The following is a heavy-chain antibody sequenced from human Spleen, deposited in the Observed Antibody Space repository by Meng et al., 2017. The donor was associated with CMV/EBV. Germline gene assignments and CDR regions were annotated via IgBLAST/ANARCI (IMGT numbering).Heavy chain of an antibody. J-gene: IGHJ4*02. V-gene: IGHV3-23*01. CDR1: GVSFGSYA. CDR3: AKQCLYNWNYESYDY. Sequence: SGVSFGSYAMSWVRQATGKGLERVSDISGTGDSTYYADTVKGRFTISRDNSQSTLYLQMNNLRVEDTAVYYCAKQCLYNWNYESYDYWGQGALVTVSS. CDR2: ISGTGDST. D-gene: IGHD1-7*01.